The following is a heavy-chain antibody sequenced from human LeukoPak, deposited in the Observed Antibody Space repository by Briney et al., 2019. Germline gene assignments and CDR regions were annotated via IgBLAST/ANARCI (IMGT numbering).Heavy chain of an antibody. CDR1: GYTFTSYG. D-gene: IGHD1-26*01. CDR3: ARDIVGATPFDY. CDR2: ISAYNGNT. J-gene: IGHJ4*02. V-gene: IGHV1-18*01. Sequence: ASVKVSCKASGYTFTSYGVSWVRQAPGQGLEWMGWISAYNGNTNYAQKLQGRVTMTTDTSTSTAYMELRSLRSDDTAVYYCARDIVGATPFDYWGQGTLVTVSS.